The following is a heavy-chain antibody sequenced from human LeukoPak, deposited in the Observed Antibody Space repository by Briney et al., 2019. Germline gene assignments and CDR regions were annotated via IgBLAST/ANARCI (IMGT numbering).Heavy chain of an antibody. Sequence: SVKVSCKASGGTFSSYAISWVRQAPGQGLEWMGGIIPIFGTANYAQKFQGRVTITADESTSTAYMELSSLRSEDTAVYYCARVRARVLMVYAISGHFDYWGQGTLVTVSP. CDR1: GGTFSSYA. CDR3: ARVRARVLMVYAISGHFDY. D-gene: IGHD2-8*01. J-gene: IGHJ4*02. V-gene: IGHV1-69*13. CDR2: IIPIFGTA.